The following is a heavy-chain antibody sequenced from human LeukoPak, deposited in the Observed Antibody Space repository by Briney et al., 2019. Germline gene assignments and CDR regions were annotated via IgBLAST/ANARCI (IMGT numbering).Heavy chain of an antibody. CDR3: AREGVDYYDSSGYYHPGYFDY. CDR2: IYYSGST. CDR1: GDSISSYY. V-gene: IGHV4-59*01. Sequence: SETLSLTCTVSGDSISSYYWGWIRQPPGKGLEWIGYIYYSGSTNYNPSLKSRVTISVDTSKNQFSLKLSSVTAADTAVYYCAREGVDYYDSSGYYHPGYFDYWGQGTLVTVSS. D-gene: IGHD3-22*01. J-gene: IGHJ4*02.